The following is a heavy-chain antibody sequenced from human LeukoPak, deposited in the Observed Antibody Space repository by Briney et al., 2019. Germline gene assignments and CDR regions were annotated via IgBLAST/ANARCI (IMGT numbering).Heavy chain of an antibody. J-gene: IGHJ4*02. Sequence: ASVKVSCKASGYTFTSYYMHWVRQAPGQGLEWMGIINPSGGSTSYAQKFQGRVTMTRDTSTSTVYMELSSLRSEDTAVYYCARDPGSVGRFGVSGGDYWGQGTLVTVSS. D-gene: IGHD3-10*01. V-gene: IGHV1-46*01. CDR2: INPSGGST. CDR3: ARDPGSVGRFGVSGGDY. CDR1: GYTFTSYY.